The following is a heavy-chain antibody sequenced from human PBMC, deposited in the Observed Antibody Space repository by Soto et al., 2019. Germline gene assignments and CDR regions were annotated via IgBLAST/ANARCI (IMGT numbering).Heavy chain of an antibody. CDR3: ARDHSAVDTAMGHYYYYYMDV. J-gene: IGHJ6*03. Sequence: GASVKVSCKASGYTFTSYGISWVRQAPGQGLEWMGWISAYNGNTNYAQKLQGRVTMTTDTSTSTAYMELRSLRSDDTAVYYCARDHSAVDTAMGHYYYYYMDVWGKGTTVT. D-gene: IGHD5-18*01. V-gene: IGHV1-18*01. CDR1: GYTFTSYG. CDR2: ISAYNGNT.